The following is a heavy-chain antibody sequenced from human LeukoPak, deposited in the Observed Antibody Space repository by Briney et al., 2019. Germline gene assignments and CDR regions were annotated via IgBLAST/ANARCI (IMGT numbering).Heavy chain of an antibody. CDR1: GFTFSNYG. D-gene: IGHD6-19*01. V-gene: IGHV3-30*02. CDR3: AREYGWGCDF. Sequence: GGSLRLSRAASGFTFSNYGMHWVRHAPGKGLEWVAFIRYDGSNKYYADSVKGRFTISRDNSKNTLYLQMNSLRAEDTAVYYCAREYGWGCDFRGQGTPVTVSS. CDR2: IRYDGSNK. J-gene: IGHJ4*02.